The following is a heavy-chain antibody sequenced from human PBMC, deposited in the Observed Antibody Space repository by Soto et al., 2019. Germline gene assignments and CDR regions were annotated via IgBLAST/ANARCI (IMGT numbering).Heavy chain of an antibody. Sequence: EVQLVETGGGLIQPGGSLRLSCAASGFTVSSNYMSWVRQAPGKGLEWVSVIYSGGSTYYADSVRGRFTISRDNSKNTLFRQMKSLRAEYTAVYYCARDPTATRHGMDVWGQGTTVNVAS. CDR3: ARDPTATRHGMDV. V-gene: IGHV3-53*02. J-gene: IGHJ6*02. CDR1: GFTVSSNY. CDR2: IYSGGST. D-gene: IGHD1-26*01.